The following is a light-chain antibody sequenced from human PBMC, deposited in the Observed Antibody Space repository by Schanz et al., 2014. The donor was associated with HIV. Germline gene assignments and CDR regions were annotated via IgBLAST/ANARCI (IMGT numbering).Light chain of an antibody. CDR1: QSVTSNY. CDR3: QQRSTWPYT. CDR2: DAS. V-gene: IGKV3D-20*02. Sequence: DIVLTQSPGTLSLSPGERATLSCRASQSVTSNYLAWYQQKHGQAPRLLIYDASNRAAGIPARFSGSGSGTDFTLTISGLEPEDFAVYYCQQRSTWPYTFGQGTKLEIK. J-gene: IGKJ2*01.